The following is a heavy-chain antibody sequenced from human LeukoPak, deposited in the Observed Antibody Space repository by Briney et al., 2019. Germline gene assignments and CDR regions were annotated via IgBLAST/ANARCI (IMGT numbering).Heavy chain of an antibody. Sequence: ASVEVSCKASGGTFSSYAISWVRQAPGQGLEWMGGIIPIFGTANYAQKFRGRVTITADESTSTAYMELSSLRSEDTAVYYCARGGGYYDSSGHTTFDYWGQGTLVTVSS. V-gene: IGHV1-69*13. CDR2: IIPIFGTA. CDR3: ARGGGYYDSSGHTTFDY. J-gene: IGHJ4*02. D-gene: IGHD3-22*01. CDR1: GGTFSSYA.